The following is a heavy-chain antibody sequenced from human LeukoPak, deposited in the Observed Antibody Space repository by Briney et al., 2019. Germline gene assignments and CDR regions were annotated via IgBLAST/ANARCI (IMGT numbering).Heavy chain of an antibody. D-gene: IGHD3-22*01. V-gene: IGHV3-33*08. CDR2: TWFDRSNK. CDR1: GFTFSSYV. CDR3: AGAREFDAIVVVTANAFDI. J-gene: IGHJ3*02. Sequence: PGGSLRHSRAASGFTFSSYVLHRVGPAPGQGVAWVAGTWFDRSNKYYADSLKGRFTISRDNAKNKLYLQMISLRAEDTAVYYCAGAREFDAIVVVTANAFDIWGQGTMVTVSS.